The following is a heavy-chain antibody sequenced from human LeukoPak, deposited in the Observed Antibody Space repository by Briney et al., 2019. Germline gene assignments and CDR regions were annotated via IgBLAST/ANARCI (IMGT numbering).Heavy chain of an antibody. J-gene: IGHJ4*02. V-gene: IGHV3-21*01. CDR3: AREGRCSGGSCYRYYFDY. Sequence: PGGSLRLSCAASGFTFSSYSMNWVRQAPGKGLEWVSSISSSSSYIYYADTVKGRSTISRDNAKNSLYLQMNSLRAEDTAVYYCAREGRCSGGSCYRYYFDYWGQGTLVTVSS. D-gene: IGHD2-15*01. CDR1: GFTFSSYS. CDR2: ISSSSSYI.